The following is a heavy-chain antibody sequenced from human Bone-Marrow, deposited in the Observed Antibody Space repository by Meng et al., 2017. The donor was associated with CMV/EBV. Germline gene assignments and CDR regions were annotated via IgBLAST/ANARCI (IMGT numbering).Heavy chain of an antibody. J-gene: IGHJ6*02. CDR1: GFTFSSYA. D-gene: IGHD2-8*01. Sequence: GESLKISCAASGFTFSSYAMHWVRQAPGKGLEWVAVISYDGSNKYYADSVKGRFTISRDNAKNSLYLQMNSLRAEDTAVYYCARSVLMVYAILDYYYGMDVWGQGTTVTVSS. V-gene: IGHV3-30*04. CDR2: ISYDGSNK. CDR3: ARSVLMVYAILDYYYGMDV.